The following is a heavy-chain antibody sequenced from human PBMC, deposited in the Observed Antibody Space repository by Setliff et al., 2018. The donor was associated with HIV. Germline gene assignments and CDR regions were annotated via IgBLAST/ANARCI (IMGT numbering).Heavy chain of an antibody. J-gene: IGHJ5*02. V-gene: IGHV1-18*01. D-gene: IGHD6-19*01. CDR1: GYSSTSYG. Sequence: VASVKVSCKASGYSSTSYGIAWVRQAPGQGLEWMGWISVYNGDTKYAQKLQDRVTMTIDTATRTAYMEVRSLRSDDTAVYYCAREPSGWYSKDNWFDPWGQGTLVTVS. CDR2: ISVYNGDT. CDR3: AREPSGWYSKDNWFDP.